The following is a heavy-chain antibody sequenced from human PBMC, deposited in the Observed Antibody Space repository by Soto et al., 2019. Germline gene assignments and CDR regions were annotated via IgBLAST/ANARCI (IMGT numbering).Heavy chain of an antibody. D-gene: IGHD3-22*01. CDR2: TYYRSKWYN. Sequence: SQTLSLTCAISGDSVSSNSAAWNWIRQSPSRGLEWLGRTYYRSKWYNDYAVSVKSRITINPDTSKNQFSLQLNSVTPEDTAVYYCARAGYYYDSSCYYYPFGYYYGMDVWGQGTTVTVSS. J-gene: IGHJ6*02. CDR3: ARAGYYYDSSCYYYPFGYYYGMDV. CDR1: GDSVSSNSAA. V-gene: IGHV6-1*01.